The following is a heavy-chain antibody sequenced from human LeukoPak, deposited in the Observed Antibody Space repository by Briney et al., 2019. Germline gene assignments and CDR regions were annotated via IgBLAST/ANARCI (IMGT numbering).Heavy chain of an antibody. V-gene: IGHV3-15*01. CDR1: GFTFSNVW. D-gene: IGHD1-26*01. Sequence: PGGSLRLSCAASGFTFSNVWMSWGRQASGKGLEWVGRIKSKNDGGTADYAAPVKGRLTISRDDSKNTLYLQMNSLKTEDTGVYYCTTNEGELLPFGYWGQGTLVTVSS. CDR2: IKSKNDGGTA. CDR3: TTNEGELLPFGY. J-gene: IGHJ4*02.